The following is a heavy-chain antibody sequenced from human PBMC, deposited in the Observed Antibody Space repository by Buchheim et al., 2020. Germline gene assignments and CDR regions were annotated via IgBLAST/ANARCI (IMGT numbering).Heavy chain of an antibody. CDR2: INHSGST. D-gene: IGHD5-18*01. CDR3: ARVVDTAMVRPGYYYYGMDV. Sequence: QVQLQQWGAGLLKPSETLSLTCAVYGGSFSDSYWSWIRQPPGKGLEWIGEINHSGSTSYNPSLTSRLTISVDTSKNQFSLNLSSVTAADTAVYYCARVVDTAMVRPGYYYYGMDVWGQGTT. V-gene: IGHV4-34*02. CDR1: GGSFSDSY. J-gene: IGHJ6*02.